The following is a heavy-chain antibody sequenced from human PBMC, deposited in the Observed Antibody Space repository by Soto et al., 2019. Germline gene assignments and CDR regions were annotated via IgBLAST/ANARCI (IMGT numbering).Heavy chain of an antibody. CDR2: IYYSGNT. CDR1: GDSIARSTYY. V-gene: IGHV4-39*02. J-gene: IGHJ6*02. D-gene: IGHD3-10*01. Sequence: QLQLQESGPGLVKPSETLSLTCTVSGDSIARSTYYWGWIRQPPGKGLEWIGIIYYSGNTYYNPSLKSRVTISVDTSKNHFSLKLSSVTAADTAVYYCATSCYGSGLYCGMDVWGQGTTVTVSS. CDR3: ATSCYGSGLYCGMDV.